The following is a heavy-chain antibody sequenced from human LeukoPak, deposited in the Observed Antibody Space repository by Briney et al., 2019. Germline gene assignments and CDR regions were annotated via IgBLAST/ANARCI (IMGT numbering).Heavy chain of an antibody. J-gene: IGHJ4*02. Sequence: GGSLRLSCAASGFTFSSYSMNWVRQAPGKGLEWVSSISSSSSYIYYADSVKGRFTISRDNAKNSLYLQMNSLRAEDTAVYYCARDRGIAAAGTDYWGQGTLVTVSS. CDR2: ISSSSSYI. CDR3: ARDRGIAAAGTDY. CDR1: GFTFSSYS. V-gene: IGHV3-21*01. D-gene: IGHD6-13*01.